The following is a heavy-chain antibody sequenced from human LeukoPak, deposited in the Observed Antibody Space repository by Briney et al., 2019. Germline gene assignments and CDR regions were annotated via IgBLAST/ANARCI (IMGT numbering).Heavy chain of an antibody. CDR2: LDPEDGET. V-gene: IGHV1-24*01. J-gene: IGHJ5*02. CDR3: ATCLPPDGIVGATVDWFDP. CDR1: GYTLTEVA. Sequence: ASVKVSCKVSGYTLTEVATHWVRQAPGKGLEWMGGLDPEDGETVYARKFQGRVTMTEDTSTDTAYMELSSLSSEDTAVYYCATCLPPDGIVGATVDWFDPWGQGTLVTVSS. D-gene: IGHD1-26*01.